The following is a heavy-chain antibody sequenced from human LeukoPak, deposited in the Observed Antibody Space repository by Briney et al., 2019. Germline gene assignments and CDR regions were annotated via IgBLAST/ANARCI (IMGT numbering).Heavy chain of an antibody. J-gene: IGHJ4*02. D-gene: IGHD3-22*01. CDR2: IYSSGST. Sequence: PSETLSLTCTVSGGSINNYYWSWIRQPAGKGLEWIGLIYSSGSTSYNPSLKSRVTMSVDTSKKQFSLRPSSVTAADTAVYYCARTPIYYFDNSGYYNWGQGTLVTVSS. CDR3: ARTPIYYFDNSGYYN. CDR1: GGSINNYY. V-gene: IGHV4-4*07.